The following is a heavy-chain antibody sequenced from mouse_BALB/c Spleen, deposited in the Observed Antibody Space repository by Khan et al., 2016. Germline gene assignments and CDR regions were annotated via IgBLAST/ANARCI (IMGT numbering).Heavy chain of an antibody. CDR2: TSTGGHYT. D-gene: IGHD1-1*01. CDR1: GFTFSTYG. J-gene: IGHJ3*01. Sequence: EVELVESGGDLVEPGGSLKLSCAASGFTFSTYGMSWVRQTPDKRLELVATTSTGGHYTYYPDSVRGRFTISRDNAKNSLHLQMTSLKPGDTAMFYCARLAYYYDNGGFDYWGQGTLVTVSA. CDR3: ARLAYYYDNGGFDY. V-gene: IGHV5-6*01.